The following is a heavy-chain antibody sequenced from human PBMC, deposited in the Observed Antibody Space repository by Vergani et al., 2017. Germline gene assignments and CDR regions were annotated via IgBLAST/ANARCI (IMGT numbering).Heavy chain of an antibody. CDR1: GGTFSSYT. CDR2: IIPILGIA. J-gene: IGHJ6*03. Sequence: QVQLVQSGAEVKKPGSSVKVSCKASGGTFSSYTISWVRQAPGQGLEWMGRIIPILGIANYAQKFQGRVTITADKATSKDYMELSSLRSEDTAVYYCAREGYSSGYYYMDVWGKGTTVTVSS. CDR3: AREGYSSGYYYMDV. D-gene: IGHD6-19*01. V-gene: IGHV1-69*08.